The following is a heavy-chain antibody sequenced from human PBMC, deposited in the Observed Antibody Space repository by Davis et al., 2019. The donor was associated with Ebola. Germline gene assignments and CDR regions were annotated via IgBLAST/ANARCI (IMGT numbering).Heavy chain of an antibody. V-gene: IGHV4-34*01. J-gene: IGHJ4*02. CDR3: ARSSRQWLAPLGY. CDR1: GGPFSGYY. D-gene: IGHD6-19*01. CDR2: INESGNT. Sequence: MPSETLSLTCAVSGGPFSGYYWSWIRQGQEGLEWIGEINESGNTNYNPSLKSRVTISVDTSKNQFSLKLSSVTAADTAVYYCARSSRQWLAPLGYWGQGTLVTVSS.